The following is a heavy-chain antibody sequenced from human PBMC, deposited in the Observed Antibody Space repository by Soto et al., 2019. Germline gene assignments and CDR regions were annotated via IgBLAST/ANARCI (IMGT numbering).Heavy chain of an antibody. CDR2: IIPIFGTA. CDR1: GGTFSRYA. Sequence: GASVKVSCKASGGTFSRYAISWVRQAPGQGLEWMGGIIPIFGTANYAQKFQGRVTITADESTSTAYMELSSLRSEDTAVYYCARDLDPYYYDSSGSGIFDYWGQGTLVTVSS. V-gene: IGHV1-69*13. J-gene: IGHJ4*02. D-gene: IGHD3-22*01. CDR3: ARDLDPYYYDSSGSGIFDY.